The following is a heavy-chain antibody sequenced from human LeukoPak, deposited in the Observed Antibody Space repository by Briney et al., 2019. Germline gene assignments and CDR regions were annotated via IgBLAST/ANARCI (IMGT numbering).Heavy chain of an antibody. V-gene: IGHV3-30*02. D-gene: IGHD6-13*01. J-gene: IGHJ4*02. CDR3: AKAGGVEAAGIFDY. Sequence: GGSLRLSCAASGFTFNSYGMHWVRHAPSKGLEWVAFIRYDGSNKYYADSVKGRFTISRDNSKNTLYLQMNSLRAEDTAVYFCAKAGGVEAAGIFDYWGQGTLVTFSS. CDR2: IRYDGSNK. CDR1: GFTFNSYG.